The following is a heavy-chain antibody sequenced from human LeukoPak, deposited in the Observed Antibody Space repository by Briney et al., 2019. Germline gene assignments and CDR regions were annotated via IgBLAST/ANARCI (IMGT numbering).Heavy chain of an antibody. V-gene: IGHV1-18*01. D-gene: IGHD3-10*01. CDR1: GYTFTSYG. J-gene: IGHJ4*02. Sequence: ASVKVSCKASGYTFTSYGISWVRPAPGQGLEWMGWISAYNGNTNYAQKLQGRVTMTTDTSTSTAYMELRSLRSDDTAVYYCARDYKGTMVRGVGVDYWGQGTLVTVSS. CDR3: ARDYKGTMVRGVGVDY. CDR2: ISAYNGNT.